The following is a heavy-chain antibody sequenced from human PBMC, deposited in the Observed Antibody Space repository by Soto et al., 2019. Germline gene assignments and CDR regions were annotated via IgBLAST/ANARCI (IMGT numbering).Heavy chain of an antibody. CDR1: GYTFTSYD. CDR2: MNPNSGNT. D-gene: IGHD3-16*01. J-gene: IGHJ4*02. CDR3: ALGDELKLIPVGY. Sequence: ASVKVSCKASGYTFTSYDINWVRQATGQGLEWMGWMNPNSGNTGYAQKFQGRVTMTRNTSISTAYMELSSLRSEDTAVYYCALGDELKLIPVGYWGQGTLVTVSS. V-gene: IGHV1-8*01.